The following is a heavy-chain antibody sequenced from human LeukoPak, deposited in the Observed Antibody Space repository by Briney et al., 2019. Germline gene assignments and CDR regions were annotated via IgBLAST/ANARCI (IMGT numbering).Heavy chain of an antibody. V-gene: IGHV3-11*04. CDR2: ISSSSSSI. CDR3: AELGITMIGGV. D-gene: IGHD3-10*02. J-gene: IGHJ6*04. Sequence: GGSLRLSCAASGFTFSDYYMSWIRQAPGKGLEWVSYISSSSSSIYYADAVKGRFTISRDNAKNSLYLQMNSLRAEDTAVYYCAELGITMIGGVWGKGTTVTISS. CDR1: GFTFSDYY.